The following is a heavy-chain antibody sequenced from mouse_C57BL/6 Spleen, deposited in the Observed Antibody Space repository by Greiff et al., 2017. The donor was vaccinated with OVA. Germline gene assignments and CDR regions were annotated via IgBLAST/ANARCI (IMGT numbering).Heavy chain of an antibody. CDR1: GYTFTSYW. Sequence: VQLQQPGAELVRPGTSVKLSCKASGYTFTSYWMHWVKQRPGQGLEWIGVIDPSDSYTNYNQKFKGKATLTVDTSSSTAYMQLSSLTSEDSAVYYCARDSSGQRAMDYWGQGTSVTVSS. D-gene: IGHD3-2*02. J-gene: IGHJ4*01. V-gene: IGHV1-59*01. CDR3: ARDSSGQRAMDY. CDR2: IDPSDSYT.